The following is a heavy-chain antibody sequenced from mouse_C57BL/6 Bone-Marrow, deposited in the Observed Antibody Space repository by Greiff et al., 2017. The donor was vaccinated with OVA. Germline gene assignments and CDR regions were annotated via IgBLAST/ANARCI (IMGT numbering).Heavy chain of an antibody. J-gene: IGHJ4*01. D-gene: IGHD3-1*01. CDR2: IWRGGST. Sequence: QVQLKQSGPGLVQPSPSLSISCTASGFSLTSYGVHWVRQSPGKGLEWLGVIWRGGSTAYNAAFMYSLGINKDNSKSQVFFKMNSQQADDTARYDCAKNRGHGAMDYWGQGTSVTVSS. CDR3: AKNRGHGAMDY. CDR1: GFSLTSYG. V-gene: IGHV2-5*01.